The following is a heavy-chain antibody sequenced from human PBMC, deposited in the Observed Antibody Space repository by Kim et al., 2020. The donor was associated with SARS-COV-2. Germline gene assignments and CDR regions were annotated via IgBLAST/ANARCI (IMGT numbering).Heavy chain of an antibody. D-gene: IGHD2-2*01. V-gene: IGHV4-39*01. CDR3: ARGIVVVPAADAFDI. J-gene: IGHJ3*02. Sequence: PAPKSRVTISVDTSKKQFSLKLRSVTAADTAVYYCARGIVVVPAADAFDIWGQGTMVTVSS.